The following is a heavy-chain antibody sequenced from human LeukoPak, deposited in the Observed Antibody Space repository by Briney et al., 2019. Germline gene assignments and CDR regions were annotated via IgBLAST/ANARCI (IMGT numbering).Heavy chain of an antibody. Sequence: PSETLSLTCTVSGGSIRSSTYYWGWIRQPPGKGLEWIGSIYYSGSTYYNPSLKSRVTISVDTSKNQFSLKLSSVTAADTAVYYCARRVRGSAVDYWGQGTLVTVSS. J-gene: IGHJ4*02. V-gene: IGHV4-39*01. CDR2: IYYSGST. CDR1: GGSIRSSTYY. D-gene: IGHD2-15*01. CDR3: ARRVRGSAVDY.